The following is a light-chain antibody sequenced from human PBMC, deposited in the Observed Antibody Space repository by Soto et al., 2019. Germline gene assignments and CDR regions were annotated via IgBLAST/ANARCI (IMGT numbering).Light chain of an antibody. V-gene: IGKV3-20*01. CDR1: QSVSGTY. CDR3: QQFGRSPA. Sequence: EIVLTQSPGSLSLSPGEGATLSCRASQSVSGTYLAWYQQKPGQAPRLLIYGASNRPTGIPDRFSGSGSGTDFTLTINRLEPEDVAEYYCQQFGRSPAFGGGTKVEIK. J-gene: IGKJ4*01. CDR2: GAS.